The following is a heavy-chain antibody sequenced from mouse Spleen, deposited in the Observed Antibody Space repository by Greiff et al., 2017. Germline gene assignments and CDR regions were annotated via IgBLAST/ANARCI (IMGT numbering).Heavy chain of an antibody. J-gene: IGHJ4*01. CDR2: IDPSDSYT. Sequence: VQLQQSGAELVRPGTSVKLSCKASGYTFTSYWMHWVKQRPGQGLEWIGVIDPSDSYTNYNQKFKGKATLTVDTSSSTAYMQLSSLTSEDSAVYYCARREPPMDYWGQGTSVTVSS. CDR1: GYTFTSYW. V-gene: IGHV1-59*01. CDR3: ARREPPMDY.